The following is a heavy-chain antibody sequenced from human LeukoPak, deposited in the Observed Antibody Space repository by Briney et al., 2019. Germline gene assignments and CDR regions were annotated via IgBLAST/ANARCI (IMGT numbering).Heavy chain of an antibody. CDR2: ISYDGSNK. Sequence: HPGGSLRLSCAGSGFIFRNYGMHWVRQAPGQGLEWVAVISYDGSNKYYADSVKGRFTISRDNSKNTLYLQMNSLRAEDTAVYYCAKVKFGELLGYWGQGTLVTVSS. J-gene: IGHJ4*02. V-gene: IGHV3-30*18. CDR1: GFIFRNYG. D-gene: IGHD3-10*01. CDR3: AKVKFGELLGY.